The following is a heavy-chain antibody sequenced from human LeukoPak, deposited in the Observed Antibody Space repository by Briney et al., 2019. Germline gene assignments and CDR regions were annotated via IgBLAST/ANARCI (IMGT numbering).Heavy chain of an antibody. CDR3: ARDRGGRIVGFKSGNAFDI. V-gene: IGHV1-2*02. CDR2: INPNSGGT. Sequence: GASVKVSCKASGYTFTGYYMHWVRQAPGQGLEWMGWINPNSGGTNYAQKFQGRVTMTRDTSISTAYMELSRLRSDDTAVYYCARDRGGRIVGFKSGNAFDIWGQGTMVTVSS. CDR1: GYTFTGYY. D-gene: IGHD1-26*01. J-gene: IGHJ3*02.